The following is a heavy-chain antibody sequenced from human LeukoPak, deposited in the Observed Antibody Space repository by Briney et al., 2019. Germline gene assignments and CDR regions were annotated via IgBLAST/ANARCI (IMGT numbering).Heavy chain of an antibody. J-gene: IGHJ5*02. Sequence: PGGSLRLSCAASGFTFSSYEMNWVRQAPGKGLEWVSYISSSGSTIYYADSVKGRFTISRDNSKNTLYLQMNSLRAEDTAVYYCAKDGIYYGSGSYNWFDPWGQGTLVTVSS. CDR3: AKDGIYYGSGSYNWFDP. D-gene: IGHD3-10*01. V-gene: IGHV3-48*03. CDR1: GFTFSSYE. CDR2: ISSSGSTI.